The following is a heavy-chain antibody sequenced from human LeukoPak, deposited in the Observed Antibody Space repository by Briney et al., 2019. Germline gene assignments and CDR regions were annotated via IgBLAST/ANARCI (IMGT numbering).Heavy chain of an antibody. CDR2: INPNSGGT. V-gene: IGHV1-2*02. Sequence: APVKVSCKASGYPFTGYFMHWVRQAPGQGLEWMGWINPNSGGTNYAQKFQGRVTMTRDTSISTAYMELSRLRSDDTAVYCCASEDNCTNGVCGWFDPWGQGTLVTVSS. D-gene: IGHD2-8*01. CDR3: ASEDNCTNGVCGWFDP. J-gene: IGHJ5*02. CDR1: GYPFTGYF.